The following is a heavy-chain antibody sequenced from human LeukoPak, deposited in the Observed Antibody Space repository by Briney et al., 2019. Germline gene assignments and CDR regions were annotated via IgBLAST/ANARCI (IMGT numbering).Heavy chain of an antibody. CDR3: ARDTIIRGVIITTDY. Sequence: SEILSLTCAVSGGSISSSNYYWGWIRQPPGKGLEWIGSIYYSGSTYYNPSLKSRVTISVDTSRNQFSLKLNSVTAADTAVYYCARDTIIRGVIITTDYWGQGTLVTVSS. J-gene: IGHJ4*02. D-gene: IGHD3-10*01. V-gene: IGHV4-39*07. CDR2: IYYSGST. CDR1: GGSISSSNYY.